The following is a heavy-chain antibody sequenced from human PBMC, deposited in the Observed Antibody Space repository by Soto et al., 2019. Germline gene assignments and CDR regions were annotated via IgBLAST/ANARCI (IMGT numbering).Heavy chain of an antibody. D-gene: IGHD6-13*01. CDR1: GFTFSSYA. CDR3: ARDFTEQQLGLYYFYYGMGV. J-gene: IGHJ6*02. Sequence: GGSLRLSCAASGFTFSSYAMHWVRQAPGKGLEWVAVISYDGSNKYYADSVKGRFTISRDNSKNTLYLQMNSLRAEDTAVYYCARDFTEQQLGLYYFYYGMGVGGEGTTVTV. CDR2: ISYDGSNK. V-gene: IGHV3-30-3*01.